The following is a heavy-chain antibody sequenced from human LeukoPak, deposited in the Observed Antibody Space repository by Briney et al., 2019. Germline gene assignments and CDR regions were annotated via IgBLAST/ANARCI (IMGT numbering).Heavy chain of an antibody. CDR2: IIPIFGTA. CDR3: ARGEQWLVRPGFDY. V-gene: IGHV1-69*13. J-gene: IGHJ4*02. CDR1: GGTFSSYA. Sequence: SVKVSCKASGGTFSSYAISWVRQAPGQGLEWMGGIIPIFGTANYAQKFQGRVTITADESTSTAYMELSSLRSEDTAVYYCARGEQWLVRPGFDYWGQGTLVTVSS. D-gene: IGHD6-19*01.